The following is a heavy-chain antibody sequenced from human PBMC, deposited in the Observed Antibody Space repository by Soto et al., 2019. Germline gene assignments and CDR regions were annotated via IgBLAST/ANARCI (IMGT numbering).Heavy chain of an antibody. V-gene: IGHV1-18*01. J-gene: IGHJ6*02. D-gene: IGHD3-16*01. CDR3: AMVDVYVTPSPQDV. CDR2: INTYNGNT. Sequence: QVQLVQSGAEVKNPGASVKVSCKASGYTFTRYGIGWARQAAGQGLEWMGWINTYNGNTKYAQNVQGRVTLTTDTSTSTAYMELRSLRSNDTAIYYCAMVDVYVTPSPQDVWGQGTTVIVSS. CDR1: GYTFTRYG.